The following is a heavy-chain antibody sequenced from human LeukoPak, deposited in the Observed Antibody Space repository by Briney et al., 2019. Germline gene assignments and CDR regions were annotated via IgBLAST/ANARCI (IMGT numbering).Heavy chain of an antibody. J-gene: IGHJ4*02. D-gene: IGHD3-3*01. CDR2: IFYSGST. CDR3: ARGADDFWSGYYRPSYYFDY. Sequence: SETLSLTCTVFGGSISISCWSWIRQPPGKGLGWIGYIFYSGSTNYNPSLKSRVTISVDTSKNQFSLKLSSVTAADTAVYYCARGADDFWSGYYRPSYYFDYWGQGTLVTVSS. CDR1: GGSISISC. V-gene: IGHV4-59*01.